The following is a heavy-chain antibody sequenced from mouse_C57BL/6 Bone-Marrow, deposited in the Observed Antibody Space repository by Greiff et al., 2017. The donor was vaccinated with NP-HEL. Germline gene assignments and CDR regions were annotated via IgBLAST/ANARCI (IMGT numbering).Heavy chain of an antibody. D-gene: IGHD1-1*01. Sequence: VQLKESGGGLVKPGGSLKLSCAASGFTFSSYAMSWVRQTPEKRLEWVATISDGGSYTYYPDNVKGRFTISRDNAKNNLYLQMSHLKSEDTAMYYCARDYALRGYFDVWGTGTTVTVSS. V-gene: IGHV5-4*01. CDR2: ISDGGSYT. CDR3: ARDYALRGYFDV. CDR1: GFTFSSYA. J-gene: IGHJ1*03.